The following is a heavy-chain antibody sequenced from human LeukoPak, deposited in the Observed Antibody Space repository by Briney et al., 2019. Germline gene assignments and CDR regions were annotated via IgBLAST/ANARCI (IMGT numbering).Heavy chain of an antibody. CDR2: IYYSGST. CDR3: ARQSSGWYYFDY. CDR1: GGSISSYY. D-gene: IGHD6-19*01. J-gene: IGHJ4*02. Sequence: SETLSLTCTVSGGSISSYYWSWIRQPPGKGLEWIGYIYYSGSTNYNPSLKSRVTISVDTSKDQFSLKLNSVTAADTAVYYCARQSSGWYYFDYWGQGTLVTVSS. V-gene: IGHV4-59*08.